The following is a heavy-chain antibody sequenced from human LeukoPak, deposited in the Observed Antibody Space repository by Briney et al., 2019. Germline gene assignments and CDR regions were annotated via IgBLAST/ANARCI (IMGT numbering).Heavy chain of an antibody. CDR3: ATSTSYGDRAWFDP. J-gene: IGHJ5*02. V-gene: IGHV1-24*01. CDR1: AHTLTELS. CDR2: FDPEDGET. Sequence: ASVKVSCKVSAHTLTELSMHWVRQAPGKGLEWMGGFDPEDGETIYAQKFQGRVTMTEDTSTDTAYMELSSLRSEDTAVYYCATSTSYGDRAWFDPWAREPWSPSPQ. D-gene: IGHD4-17*01.